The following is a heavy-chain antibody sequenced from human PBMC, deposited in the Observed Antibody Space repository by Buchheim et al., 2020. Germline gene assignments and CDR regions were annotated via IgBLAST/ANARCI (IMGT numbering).Heavy chain of an antibody. Sequence: QVQLVESGGGVVQPGRSLRLSCAASGFTFSSYGMHWVRQAPGKGLEWVAVISYDGSNKYYADSVKGRFTISRDNSKNTLYLQMNSLRAEDTAVYYCAKLLMTTVVIGAPRGPTDFDYWGQGTL. J-gene: IGHJ4*02. CDR1: GFTFSSYG. D-gene: IGHD4-23*01. CDR2: ISYDGSNK. CDR3: AKLLMTTVVIGAPRGPTDFDY. V-gene: IGHV3-30*18.